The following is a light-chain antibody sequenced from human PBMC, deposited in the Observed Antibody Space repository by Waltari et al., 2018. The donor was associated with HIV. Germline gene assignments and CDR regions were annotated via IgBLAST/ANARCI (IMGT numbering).Light chain of an antibody. J-gene: IGLJ2*01. CDR3: QSFDSSLTTSGVI. CDR2: PNI. Sequence: QSVLTQPPSVSGAPGQRVTIPCTGSSSNIGAGYDGHWYQQLPGTAPKLLLSPNINRPSGVPDRFSGSKSGSSASLAITGLQAEDEAHYYCQSFDSSLTTSGVIFGGGTKLTVL. V-gene: IGLV1-40*01. CDR1: SSNIGAGYD.